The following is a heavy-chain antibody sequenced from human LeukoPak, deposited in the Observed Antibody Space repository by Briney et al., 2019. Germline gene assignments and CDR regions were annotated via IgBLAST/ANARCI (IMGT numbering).Heavy chain of an antibody. CDR2: TYYRSQWYN. J-gene: IGHJ4*02. D-gene: IGHD6-13*01. V-gene: IGHV6-1*01. CDR3: AGRVPYSSSWFGDYFDF. CDR1: GDSVSSNSGA. Sequence: SQTLSLTCAISGDSVSSNSGAWNWIRQSPSRGLEWLGRTYYRSQWYNDYAPSVKIRISINPDTDKNQFSLHLSSVTPEDTAVYYCAGRVPYSSSWFGDYFDFWGQGILVTVSS.